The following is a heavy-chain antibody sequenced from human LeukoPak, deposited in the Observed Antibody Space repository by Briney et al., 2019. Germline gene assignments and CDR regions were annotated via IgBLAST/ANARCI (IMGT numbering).Heavy chain of an antibody. V-gene: IGHV3-66*03. J-gene: IGHJ6*03. CDR2: IYSCGST. Sequence: GGSLRLSCPASGFTVSSNYMSWVRQPPGKGLEWVSVIYSCGSTYYADSVKGRFTISRDKSKNTQYLQMNSLRDEDTAVYYCARDGVEMATITQSQRLKIYYYYYMDVWGKGTTVTVSS. D-gene: IGHD5-24*01. CDR3: ARDGVEMATITQSQRLKIYYYYYMDV. CDR1: GFTVSSNY.